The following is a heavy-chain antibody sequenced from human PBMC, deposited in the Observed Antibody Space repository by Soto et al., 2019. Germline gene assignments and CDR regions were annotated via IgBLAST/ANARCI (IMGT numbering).Heavy chain of an antibody. CDR2: INHSGST. V-gene: IGHV4-34*01. Sequence: SETLSLTCAVYGGSFSGYYWSWIRQPPGKGLEWIGEINHSGSTNYNPSLKSRVTISVDTSKNQFSLKLSSVTAADTAVYYCASPGGTNWFDPWGQGTLVTVSS. CDR3: ASPGGTNWFDP. D-gene: IGHD3-16*01. J-gene: IGHJ5*02. CDR1: GGSFSGYY.